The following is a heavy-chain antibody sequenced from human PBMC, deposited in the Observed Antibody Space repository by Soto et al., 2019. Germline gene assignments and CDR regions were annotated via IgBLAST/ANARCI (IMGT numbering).Heavy chain of an antibody. V-gene: IGHV3-11*01. CDR2: ITTGSETT. D-gene: IGHD5-12*01. J-gene: IGHJ4*02. CDR1: GFIFTDYS. Sequence: GGSLRLSCAASGFIFTDYSMAWIRQAPGRGLEWISYITTGSETTLYAASVEGRFTISRDNAKKALFLQMNSLRADDTAVYFCARDPQRRNGYDFDSWGQGTLVTVSS. CDR3: ARDPQRRNGYDFDS.